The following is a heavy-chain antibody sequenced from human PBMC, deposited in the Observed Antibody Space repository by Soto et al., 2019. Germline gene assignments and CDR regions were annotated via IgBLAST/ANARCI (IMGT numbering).Heavy chain of an antibody. Sequence: QVHLVESGGGVVKPAGSLRLSCAASGFTFSDYFMSWIRQAPGKGLEWVSFISGSGDNIKYADSVKGRFTISRDNAKTSLYLQMNSLRDEDTAVYYCVRDSARIVVVPRVDGDNGFAPWGQGTLVTVSS. CDR3: VRDSARIVVVPRVDGDNGFAP. J-gene: IGHJ5*02. D-gene: IGHD2-2*01. CDR2: ISGSGDNI. CDR1: GFTFSDYF. V-gene: IGHV3-11*04.